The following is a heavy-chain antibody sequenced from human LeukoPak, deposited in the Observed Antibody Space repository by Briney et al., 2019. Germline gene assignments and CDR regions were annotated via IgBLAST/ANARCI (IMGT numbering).Heavy chain of an antibody. CDR2: INHSGST. V-gene: IGHV4-34*01. Sequence: PSETLSLTCAVYGGSFSRYYWSWIRQPPGKGLEWIGEINHSGSTNYNPSLKSRVTISVDTSKNQFSLKLSSVTAADTAVYYCAGGGFYCGGDCYVDYWGQGTLVTVSS. CDR3: AGGGFYCGGDCYVDY. CDR1: GGSFSRYY. J-gene: IGHJ4*02. D-gene: IGHD2-21*02.